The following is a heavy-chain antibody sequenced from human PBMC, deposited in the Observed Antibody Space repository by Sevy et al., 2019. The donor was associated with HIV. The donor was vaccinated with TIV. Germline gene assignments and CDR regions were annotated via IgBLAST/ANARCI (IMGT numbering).Heavy chain of an antibody. CDR2: VWYDGINK. CDR1: GFTFSDYG. Sequence: GESLKISCTASGFTFSDYGMHWVRQAPGKGLEWVAVVWYDGINKYDGDSVKGRFTISRDNSKNTLYLQMNSLRAEDTAVYYCARDNLLPVMVSMVRGALSYYFDYWGQGTLVTVSS. J-gene: IGHJ4*02. CDR3: ARDNLLPVMVSMVRGALSYYFDY. D-gene: IGHD3-10*01. V-gene: IGHV3-33*01.